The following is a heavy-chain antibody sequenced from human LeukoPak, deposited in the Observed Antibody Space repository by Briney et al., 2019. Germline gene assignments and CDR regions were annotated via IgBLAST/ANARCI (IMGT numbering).Heavy chain of an antibody. Sequence: GGSLRLSCAASGFTFSGYWMSWVRQAPGKGLEWVANIIQHGSQTYYAESVKGRCTISRDNAKNSLYLQMNSLRDEDTAVYYCARSDPQGAFDSWGQGTMVTVSS. CDR3: ARSDPQGAFDS. V-gene: IGHV3-7*05. CDR2: IIQHGSQT. CDR1: GFTFSGYW. J-gene: IGHJ3*02.